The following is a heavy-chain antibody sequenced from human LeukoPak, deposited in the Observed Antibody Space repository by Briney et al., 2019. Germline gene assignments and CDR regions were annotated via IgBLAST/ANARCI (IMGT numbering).Heavy chain of an antibody. V-gene: IGHV3-49*04. Sequence: GGSLRLSCSTSGFTFGDHAMSWVRQAPGKGLEWVGFIRSRAYRGTTEYAASVRDRFTISRDDSKSNAYLQMNSLKIDDTAVYFCGRGPIELWLHNGIDVWGQGTTVTVSS. CDR3: GRGPIELWLHNGIDV. D-gene: IGHD5-18*01. CDR1: GFTFGDHA. J-gene: IGHJ6*02. CDR2: IRSRAYRGTT.